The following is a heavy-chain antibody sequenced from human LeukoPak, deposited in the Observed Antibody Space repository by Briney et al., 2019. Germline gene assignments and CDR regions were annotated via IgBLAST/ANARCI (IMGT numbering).Heavy chain of an antibody. D-gene: IGHD6-13*01. V-gene: IGHV4-61*02. CDR2: IYTSGST. Sequence: SQTLSLTCTVSGGSLSSGSYYWSWIRQPAGTGLEWIGRIYTSGSTNYNPSLKSRVTISVDTSKNQFSLKLSSVTAADTAVYYCAGHPLSIAAAGRVFWGQGTLVTVSS. CDR1: GGSLSSGSYY. J-gene: IGHJ4*02. CDR3: AGHPLSIAAAGRVF.